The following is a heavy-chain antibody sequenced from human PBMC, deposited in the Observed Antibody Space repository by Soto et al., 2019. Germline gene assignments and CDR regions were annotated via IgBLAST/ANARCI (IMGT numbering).Heavy chain of an antibody. Sequence: EVQLVESGGGAVKPGGSLRLSCAASGFAFNTYSMNWVRQAPGKGLEWVAFITRSSSYIYYAGSVRGRFTLSRDNAKNSLYLQMNSLRAEDTAIYYCARDDGWLILDYWGQGTLVTVS. V-gene: IGHV3-21*06. D-gene: IGHD6-19*01. CDR2: ITRSSSYI. CDR1: GFAFNTYS. J-gene: IGHJ4*02. CDR3: ARDDGWLILDY.